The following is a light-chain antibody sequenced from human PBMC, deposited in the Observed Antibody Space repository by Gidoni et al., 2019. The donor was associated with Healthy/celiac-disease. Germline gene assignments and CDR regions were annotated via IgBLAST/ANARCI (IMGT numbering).Light chain of an antibody. CDR3: QQSYSTLRT. V-gene: IGKV1-39*01. Sequence: DIQMTQSPSSLSASVGDRVTITCRASQSISSYLNWYPQKPGKAPKLLIYAASSFQSGVPSRFSGSGSGTDFTLTISSLQPEDFATYYCQQSYSTLRTFGQXTKLEIK. CDR1: QSISSY. CDR2: AAS. J-gene: IGKJ2*01.